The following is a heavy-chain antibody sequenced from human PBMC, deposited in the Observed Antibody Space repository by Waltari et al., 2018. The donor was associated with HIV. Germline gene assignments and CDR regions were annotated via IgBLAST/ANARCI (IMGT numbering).Heavy chain of an antibody. V-gene: IGHV3-23*01. Sequence: EVQLLESGGGLVQPGGSLRLSCAASGFTFSSYAMSWVRQAPGKGRGWHAAIMGLAGSTYYAASVKGRFTLSRDNSKNTLYLQMNSLRAEETAVYYCAKDRAAVAGGRSLYYFDYWGQGTLVTVSS. D-gene: IGHD6-19*01. CDR2: IMGLAGST. CDR1: GFTFSSYA. J-gene: IGHJ4*02. CDR3: AKDRAAVAGGRSLYYFDY.